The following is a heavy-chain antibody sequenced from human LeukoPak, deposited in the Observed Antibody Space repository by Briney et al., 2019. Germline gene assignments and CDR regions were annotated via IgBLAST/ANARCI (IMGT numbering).Heavy chain of an antibody. CDR1: GGTFSSYA. V-gene: IGHV1-69*13. CDR3: ASGGGISGYYYYYMDV. CDR2: IIPIFGTA. Sequence: SVKVSCNASGGTFSSYAISWVRQAPGQGLEWMGGIIPIFGTANYAQQFQGRVTITADESTSTAYMELSSLRSEDTAVYYCASGGGISGYYYYYMDVWGKGTTVTVSS. J-gene: IGHJ6*03. D-gene: IGHD3-16*02.